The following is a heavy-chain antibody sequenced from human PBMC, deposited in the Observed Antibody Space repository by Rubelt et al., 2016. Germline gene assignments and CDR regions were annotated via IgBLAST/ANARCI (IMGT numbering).Heavy chain of an antibody. J-gene: IGHJ4*02. CDR1: GGFIRNNSYY. CDR2: VYYSGRT. D-gene: IGHD2-15*01. V-gene: IGHV4-39*01. Sequence: QLQLQESGPGLVKPSETLSLTCTVSGGFIRNNSYYWGWIRQPPGKGLEWIGSVYYSGRTSYSPSLKSRVTISVDTSKKQIYLKLNSVTAADTAVYYCARFRFCSGGSCETDNWGQGTLVTVSS. CDR3: ARFRFCSGGSCETDN.